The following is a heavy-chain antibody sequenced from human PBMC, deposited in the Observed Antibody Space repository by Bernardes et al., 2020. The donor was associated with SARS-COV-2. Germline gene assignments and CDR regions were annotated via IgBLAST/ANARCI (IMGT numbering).Heavy chain of an antibody. CDR2: IYPGDSDT. V-gene: IGHV5-51*01. CDR1: GYSFTHYW. J-gene: IGHJ4*02. CDR3: ARLGTAGSYYSYFDF. D-gene: IGHD3-10*01. Sequence: GACLKSSSKDSGYSFTHYWIGWVRPIPGKGLEWMGIIYPGDSDTRYSPSFQGQVSISADKSITTAYLQWTSLKASDTAMYYCARLGTAGSYYSYFDFWGQGTLITVSS.